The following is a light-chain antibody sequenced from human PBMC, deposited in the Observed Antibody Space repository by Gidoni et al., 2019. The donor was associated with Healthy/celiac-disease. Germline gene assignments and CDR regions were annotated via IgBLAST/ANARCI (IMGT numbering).Light chain of an antibody. CDR2: GNS. V-gene: IGLV1-40*01. CDR3: QSYDSSLSGFVV. CDR1: SSNIGAGYD. J-gene: IGLJ2*01. Sequence: QSVLTQPPSVSGAPGTRVTISCTWSSSNIGAGYDVHWYQQLPGTASKLLIYGNSNRPSGVPDRFSGSKSSTSAALAITGLQAEYEADYYCQSYDSSLSGFVVFGGGTKLTVL.